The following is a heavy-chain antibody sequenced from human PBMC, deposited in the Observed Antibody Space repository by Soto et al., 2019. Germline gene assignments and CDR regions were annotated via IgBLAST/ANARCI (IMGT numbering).Heavy chain of an antibody. CDR1: GFTFSSYG. D-gene: IGHD4-17*01. V-gene: IGHV3-33*01. Sequence: GGSLRLSCAPSGFTFSSYGMHWVRQAPGKGLEWVAVIWYDGSNKYYADSVKGRFTISRDNSKNTLYLQMNSLRAEDTAVYYCAGGDYGTAYYYYYYMDVWGKGTTLTVSS. J-gene: IGHJ6*03. CDR2: IWYDGSNK. CDR3: AGGDYGTAYYYYYYMDV.